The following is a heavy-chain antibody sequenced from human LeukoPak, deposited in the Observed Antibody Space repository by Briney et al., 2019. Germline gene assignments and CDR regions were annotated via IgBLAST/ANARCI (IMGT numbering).Heavy chain of an antibody. Sequence: SETLSLTCTVSGGSICTFSWSWVRQSPGKGLEWIGSIYSSTTNFNPSFKSRVAMSVDTSKNQFSLRLNSVTTADSAVYYCATDSTVASGMQFWGQGTLVTVSS. J-gene: IGHJ4*02. V-gene: IGHV4-59*01. CDR2: IYSSTT. CDR3: ATDSTVASGMQF. D-gene: IGHD4-23*01. CDR1: GGSICTFS.